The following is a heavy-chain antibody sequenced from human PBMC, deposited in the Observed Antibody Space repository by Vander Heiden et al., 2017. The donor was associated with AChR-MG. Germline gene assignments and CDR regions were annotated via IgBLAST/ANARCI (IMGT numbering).Heavy chain of an antibody. V-gene: IGHV1-69*06. J-gene: IGHJ4*02. CDR1: GGTFSSDA. D-gene: IGHD5-18*01. CDR3: ARYVDTAFPPHFDY. Sequence: QVQLVQSGAEVKQPGSSVKVSCKASGGTFSSDAISWVRQAPGQGLEWMGGIIPSFGTANYAQKFQGRVTITADKSTSTADMELSSLRSEDTAVYYCARYVDTAFPPHFDYWGQGTLVTGSS. CDR2: IIPSFGTA.